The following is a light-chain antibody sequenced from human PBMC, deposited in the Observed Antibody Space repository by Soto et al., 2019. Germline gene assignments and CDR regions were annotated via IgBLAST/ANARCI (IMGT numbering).Light chain of an antibody. J-gene: IGKJ4*01. CDR1: QDISNY. Sequence: DIQMTQSPSSLSASVGDRVTITCQASQDISNYLNWYQQKPGKAPKLLIYDASNLETGVPSRFSGIGSGTDFTFTISSVQPEDIATYYCQQYDNLPLTFGGGTKVEIK. V-gene: IGKV1-33*01. CDR3: QQYDNLPLT. CDR2: DAS.